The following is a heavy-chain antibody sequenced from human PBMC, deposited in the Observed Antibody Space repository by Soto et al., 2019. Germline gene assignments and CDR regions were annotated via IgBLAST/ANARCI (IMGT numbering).Heavy chain of an antibody. Sequence: ASVKVSCKASGGTFSSYTISWVRQAPGQGLEWMGRIIPILGIANYAQKFQGRVTITADKSTSTAYMELSSLRSEDTAVYYCATSGDRPGYCSSTSCYTIDYWGQGTLVTVSS. V-gene: IGHV1-69*02. CDR3: ATSGDRPGYCSSTSCYTIDY. J-gene: IGHJ4*02. CDR1: GGTFSSYT. CDR2: IIPILGIA. D-gene: IGHD2-2*02.